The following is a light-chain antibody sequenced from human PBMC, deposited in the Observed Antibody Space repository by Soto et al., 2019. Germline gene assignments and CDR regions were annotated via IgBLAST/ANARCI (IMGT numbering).Light chain of an antibody. V-gene: IGKV3-20*01. J-gene: IGKJ1*01. CDR2: GAS. CDR1: QSVSNNY. CDR3: QQYGSSPPT. Sequence: EIVLTQSKGTLSLSPGERATLSCRASQSVSNNYLAWYQRKTGQAPRLLIYGASYRATDIPGRFSGSGSGTDFTLTITRLEPEDFAVYYCQQYGSSPPTFGQGTKVEIK.